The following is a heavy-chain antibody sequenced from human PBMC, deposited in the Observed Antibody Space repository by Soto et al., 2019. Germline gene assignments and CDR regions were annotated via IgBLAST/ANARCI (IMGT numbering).Heavy chain of an antibody. CDR3: AKEGEHSSGGAHFDY. D-gene: IGHD6-19*01. CDR2: ISGSGGST. J-gene: IGHJ4*02. V-gene: IGHV3-23*01. Sequence: EVPLLESGGGLVQPGGSLRLSCAASGFTFSSYAMSWVRQAPGKGLEWVSAISGSGGSTYYADSVKGRCTISRDNSKNTLYLQMTSLSAEDRAVYYWAKEGEHSSGGAHFDYWVQGTLVTVSS. CDR1: GFTFSSYA.